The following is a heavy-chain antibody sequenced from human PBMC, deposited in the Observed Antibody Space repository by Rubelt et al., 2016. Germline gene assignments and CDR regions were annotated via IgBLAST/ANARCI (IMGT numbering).Heavy chain of an antibody. Sequence: QVQLQESGPGLVKPSETLSLTCTVSGYSISSGYYWGWIRQPPGKGLEWIGTLFHSGSTYYNPSLKSRLTISVDTSKNQFSLKLSSVTAADTAVYYCATHKTTYYDFWSGSNWFDPWGQGTLVTVSS. J-gene: IGHJ5*02. CDR2: LFHSGST. CDR1: GYSISSGYY. D-gene: IGHD3-3*01. V-gene: IGHV4-38-2*02. CDR3: ATHKTTYYDFWSGSNWFDP.